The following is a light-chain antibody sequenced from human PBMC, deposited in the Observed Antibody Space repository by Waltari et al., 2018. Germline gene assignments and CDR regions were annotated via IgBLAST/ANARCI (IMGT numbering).Light chain of an antibody. J-gene: IGLJ2*01. Sequence: SYELTQPPSVSVSPGQTARITCGGDNLGRKYVHWYQQKPPQAPMLVMYYDSDRPSGLPGRFSGSKSGNTATLTITGVEAGDEADYYCQVWDSTSDHRVFGGGTRLNVL. CDR3: QVWDSTSDHRV. V-gene: IGLV3-21*01. CDR2: YDS. CDR1: NLGRKY.